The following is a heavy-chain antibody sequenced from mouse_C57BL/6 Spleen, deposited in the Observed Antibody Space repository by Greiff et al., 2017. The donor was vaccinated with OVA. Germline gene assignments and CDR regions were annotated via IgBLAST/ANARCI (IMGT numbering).Heavy chain of an antibody. CDR2: ISSGGSYT. CDR3: ARQGGLRAWFAY. CDR1: GFTFSSYG. D-gene: IGHD2-4*01. V-gene: IGHV5-6*02. J-gene: IGHJ3*01. Sequence: EVMLVESGGDLVKPGGSLKLSCAASGFTFSSYGMSWVRQTPDKRLEWVATISSGGSYTSYPDSVKGRFTISRDNAKNTLYLQMSSLKSEDTAMYYCARQGGLRAWFAYWGQGTLVTVSA.